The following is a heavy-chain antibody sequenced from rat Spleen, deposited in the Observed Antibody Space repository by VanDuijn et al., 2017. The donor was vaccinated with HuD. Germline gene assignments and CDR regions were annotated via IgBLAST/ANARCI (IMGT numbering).Heavy chain of an antibody. Sequence: QVQLKESGPGLVQPSQTLSLTCTVSGFSLTSNSVSWVRQPPGKGLEWMGVIWTGGSTTYNSLFKSRLSITRDTSKSQVFLKMNSLQTEDTATYYCARDGGELGYWGQGTLVTVSS. J-gene: IGHJ3*01. CDR2: IWTGGST. CDR1: GFSLTSNS. D-gene: IGHD4-1*01. V-gene: IGHV2-1*01. CDR3: ARDGGELGY.